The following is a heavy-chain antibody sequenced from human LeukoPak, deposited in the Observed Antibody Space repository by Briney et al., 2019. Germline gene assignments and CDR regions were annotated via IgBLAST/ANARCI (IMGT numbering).Heavy chain of an antibody. V-gene: IGHV4-59*01. CDR2: IYYSGTT. CDR3: ARGVYIAAAQYGY. J-gene: IGHJ4*02. CDR1: GGSISSYY. Sequence: TSETLSLTCTVSGGSISSYYWSWIRQPPGKGLEWIGYIYYSGTTNYNPSLKSRATISVGTSKNQFSLKLSSVTAADTAVYYCARGVYIAAAQYGYWGQGTLVTVSS. D-gene: IGHD6-13*01.